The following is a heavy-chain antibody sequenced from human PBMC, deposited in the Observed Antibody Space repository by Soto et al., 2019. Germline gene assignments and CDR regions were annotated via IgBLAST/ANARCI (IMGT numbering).Heavy chain of an antibody. J-gene: IGHJ2*01. CDR1: GGSISSYY. V-gene: IGHV4-59*08. Sequence: QVQLQESGPGLVKPSETLSLTCTGSGGSISSYYWSWIRQPPGKGLEWIGYIYYSGSTNYNPSLKSRVTTSVDTSKNQSSLTLSSVTAADTAVYSCARFNWYFDLWGRGTLVTVSS. CDR2: IYYSGST. CDR3: ARFNWYFDL.